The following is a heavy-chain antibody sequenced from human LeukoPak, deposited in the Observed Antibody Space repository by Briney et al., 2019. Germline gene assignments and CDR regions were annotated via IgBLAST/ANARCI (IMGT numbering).Heavy chain of an antibody. CDR1: GFTFSSYA. J-gene: IGHJ4*02. Sequence: PGGSLRLSCAASGFTFSSYAMHWVRQAPGKGLEWVAVISYDGSNKYYADSVKGRFTISRDNSKNTLYLQMNSLRAEDTAVYYCAKEGEDIAAADSWGQGTLVTVSS. CDR2: ISYDGSNK. D-gene: IGHD6-13*01. V-gene: IGHV3-30*04. CDR3: AKEGEDIAAADS.